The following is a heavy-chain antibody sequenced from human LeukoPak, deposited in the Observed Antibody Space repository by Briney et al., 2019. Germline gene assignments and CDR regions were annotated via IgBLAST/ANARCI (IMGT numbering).Heavy chain of an antibody. D-gene: IGHD3-22*01. CDR3: ARHGRRVGYDAFDI. CDR2: IYTSGST. V-gene: IGHV4-4*09. J-gene: IGHJ3*02. CDR1: GGSLSSYY. Sequence: SESPSVTCTVAGGSLSSYYGCWIRQPPGKGLEWIGYIYTSGSTNYNPSLKSRVTISVDTSKNQFSLKLSSVTAADTAVYYCARHGRRVGYDAFDIWGQGTMVTVSS.